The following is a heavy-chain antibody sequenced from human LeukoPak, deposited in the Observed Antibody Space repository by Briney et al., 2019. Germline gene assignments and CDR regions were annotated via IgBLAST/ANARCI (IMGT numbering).Heavy chain of an antibody. CDR2: MNPNSGNT. V-gene: IGHV1-8*01. CDR3: AIRRSGLYSSGWYAVGY. D-gene: IGHD6-19*01. Sequence: ASVKVSCKASGYTSTSYDINWVRQATGQGLEWMGWMNPNSGNTGYAQKFQGRVTMTRNTSISTAYMELSSLRSEDTAVYYCAIRRSGLYSSGWYAVGYWGQGTLVTVSS. CDR1: GYTSTSYD. J-gene: IGHJ4*02.